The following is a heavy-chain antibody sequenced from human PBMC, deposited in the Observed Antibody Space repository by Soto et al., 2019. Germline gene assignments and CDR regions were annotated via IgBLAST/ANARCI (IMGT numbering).Heavy chain of an antibody. D-gene: IGHD2-2*01. V-gene: IGHV4-34*01. Sequence: PSETLSLTCSVSGTSFTTYYWSWVRQPPGKDLEWLGDLSHGGSTNYNPSLKSRVTISVDRSKNQFSLKLSSVTAADTAVYYCARVPDRWGQGTLVTVSS. J-gene: IGHJ5*02. CDR3: ARVPDR. CDR2: LSHGGST. CDR1: GTSFTTYY.